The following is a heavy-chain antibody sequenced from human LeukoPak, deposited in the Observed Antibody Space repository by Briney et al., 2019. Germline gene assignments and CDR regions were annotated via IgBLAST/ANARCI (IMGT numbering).Heavy chain of an antibody. CDR1: GYTFTSYY. D-gene: IGHD5-18*01. J-gene: IGHJ4*02. CDR3: ARLSRGYSYGLDY. CDR2: INPTGGST. V-gene: IGHV1-46*01. Sequence: GASVKVSCKASGYTFTSYYMHWVRQAPGQGLEWMGLINPTGGSTGYAQKLQGRVTMTTDTSTSTAYMELRSLRSDDTAVYYCARLSRGYSYGLDYWGQGTLVTVSS.